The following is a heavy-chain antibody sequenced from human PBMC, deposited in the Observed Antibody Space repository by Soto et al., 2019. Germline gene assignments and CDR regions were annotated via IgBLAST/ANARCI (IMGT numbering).Heavy chain of an antibody. D-gene: IGHD3-10*01. CDR3: VRDVSGKLGHDS. V-gene: IGHV3-7*01. CDR2: IKQDGSDK. Sequence: PGGSLRLSRAASGFTFSSFWMSWARRAPGKGLEWVANIKQDGSDKNYVGSVKGRFTISRDNAKNSLYLQMNSLRVEDTAMYYCVRDVSGKLGHDSWGQGTLVTVSS. J-gene: IGHJ4*02. CDR1: GFTFSSFW.